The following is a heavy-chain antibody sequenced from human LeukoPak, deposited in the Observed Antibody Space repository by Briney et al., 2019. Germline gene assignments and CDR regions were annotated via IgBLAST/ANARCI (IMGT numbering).Heavy chain of an antibody. CDR3: ARDSSEFRSLIFH. D-gene: IGHD3-9*01. J-gene: IGHJ1*01. CDR2: ITPMFGTA. CDR1: GGTFSSYA. Sequence: GASVKVSCKASGGTFSSYAISWVRQAPGQGLEWMGGITPMFGTAKYAQKFQGRVTITADESTSTAYMELSSLRSGDTAVYYCARDSSEFRSLIFHWGQGTLVTVSS. V-gene: IGHV1-69*13.